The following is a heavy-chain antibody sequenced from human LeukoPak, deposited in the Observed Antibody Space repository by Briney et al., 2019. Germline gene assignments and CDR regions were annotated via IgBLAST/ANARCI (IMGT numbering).Heavy chain of an antibody. CDR1: GDSISSSGYY. CDR2: IHFSGTT. CDR3: ARFRGVVSSSLLDF. J-gene: IGHJ4*02. D-gene: IGHD3-10*01. Sequence: SETLSLTCTVSGDSISSSGYYWGWIRQPPGKGLEWIGIIHFSGTTYYNPSIKSRATISVNTSKNQFSLRLPSVTAADTAVYYCARFRGVVSSSLLDFWGQGGLVTVSS. V-gene: IGHV4-39*01.